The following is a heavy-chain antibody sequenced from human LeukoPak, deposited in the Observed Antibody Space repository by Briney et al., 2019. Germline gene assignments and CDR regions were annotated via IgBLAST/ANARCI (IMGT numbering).Heavy chain of an antibody. V-gene: IGHV3-23*01. D-gene: IGHD3-22*01. CDR1: GFTFSSFA. J-gene: IGHJ4*02. CDR2: ISGPGDIV. Sequence: PGGPLRLSCAASGFTFSSFAMAWVRQAPGHGLEWISSISGPGDIVHYADSVQGRLTISRDNSDNILHLQMNSLRAEDTARYYCVKERFNTGHHYAIENWGQGALVTVSS. CDR3: VKERFNTGHHYAIEN.